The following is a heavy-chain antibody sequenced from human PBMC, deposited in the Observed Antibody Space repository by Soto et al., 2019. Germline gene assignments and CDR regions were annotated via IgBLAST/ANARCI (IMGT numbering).Heavy chain of an antibody. J-gene: IGHJ4*02. V-gene: IGHV1-46*03. D-gene: IGHD3-10*01. Sequence: QVQLVQSGSEVQKPGASVKVSCRASGDSFTTSYLHWVRQAPGQGLEWLGMINPTASRTAYAQRLQGRLTVTRDASTSTVYMEMSSLTPEDTAVYYCCRVKRFGELLWVSDNWGQGTLVIVSS. CDR3: CRVKRFGELLWVSDN. CDR2: INPTASRT. CDR1: GDSFTTSY.